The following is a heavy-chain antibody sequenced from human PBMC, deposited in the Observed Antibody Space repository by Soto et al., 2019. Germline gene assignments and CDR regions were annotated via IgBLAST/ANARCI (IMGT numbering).Heavy chain of an antibody. CDR3: ARALTQVEMAANGFDY. V-gene: IGHV3-23*01. Sequence: GGSLRLSCAASGFTFSSYAMSWVRQAPGKGLEWVSAISGSGGSTYYADSVKGRFTISRDNSKNTLYRQMNSLRAEDTAVYYCARALTQVEMAANGFDYWGQGTLVTVSS. J-gene: IGHJ4*02. CDR1: GFTFSSYA. D-gene: IGHD2-2*01. CDR2: ISGSGGST.